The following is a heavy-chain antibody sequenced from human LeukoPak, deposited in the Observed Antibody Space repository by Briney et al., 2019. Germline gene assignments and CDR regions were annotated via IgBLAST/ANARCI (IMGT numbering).Heavy chain of an antibody. CDR3: ARDFLGRTNGGSNYFGMDV. J-gene: IGHJ6*02. Sequence: AASVKVSCKSSGYTFTDYFLHWVRQAPGQGLEWMGCINLHTGGAHYAQKFQDWVSLTRDTSIDTAFMELSSLRSDATAIYYCARDFLGRTNGGSNYFGMDVWGQGTTVTVSS. CDR2: INLHTGGA. CDR1: GYTFTDYF. D-gene: IGHD2-8*01. V-gene: IGHV1-2*04.